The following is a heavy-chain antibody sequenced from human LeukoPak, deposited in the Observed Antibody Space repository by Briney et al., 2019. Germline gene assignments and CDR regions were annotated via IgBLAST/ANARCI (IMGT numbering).Heavy chain of an antibody. CDR2: FDPEDGET. V-gene: IGHV1-24*01. CDR3: ARNGLDYDSSGYYDFDY. D-gene: IGHD3-22*01. J-gene: IGHJ4*02. Sequence: VASVKVSCKVSGYTLTELSMHWVRQAPGKGLEWMGGFDPEDGETIYAQKFQGRVTITRDTSASTAYMELSSLRSEDTAVYYCARNGLDYDSSGYYDFDYWGQGTLVTVSS. CDR1: GYTLTELS.